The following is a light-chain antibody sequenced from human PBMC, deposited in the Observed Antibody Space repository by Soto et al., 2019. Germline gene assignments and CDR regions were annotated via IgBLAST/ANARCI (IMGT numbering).Light chain of an antibody. Sequence: EIVVTQSPATLSVSPGERATLSCRASQSVSNDLGWYQQKPGQAPRLLIYGASTRATGIPARFSGSGSGTEFTLTISSLQSEDFAVYYCQQYNNWPGAFGGGTKVEIK. CDR2: GAS. CDR1: QSVSND. J-gene: IGKJ4*01. V-gene: IGKV3-15*01. CDR3: QQYNNWPGA.